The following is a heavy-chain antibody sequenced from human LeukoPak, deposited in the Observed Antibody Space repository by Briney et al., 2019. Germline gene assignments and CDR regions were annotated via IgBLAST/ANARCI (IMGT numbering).Heavy chain of an antibody. J-gene: IGHJ6*03. CDR1: GYTFTSYA. CDR2: INTNTGNP. CDR3: ARGHKGYSYGPSYYYYYYTDV. Sequence: PRASVKVSCKASGYTFTSYAMNWVRQAPGQGLEWMGWINTNTGNPTYAQGFTGRFVFSLDTSVSTAYLQISSLKAEDTAVYYCARGHKGYSYGPSYYYYYYTDVWGKGTTVTVSS. D-gene: IGHD5-18*01. V-gene: IGHV7-4-1*02.